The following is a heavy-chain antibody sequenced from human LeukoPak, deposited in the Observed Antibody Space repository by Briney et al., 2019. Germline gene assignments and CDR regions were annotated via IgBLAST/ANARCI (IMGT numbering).Heavy chain of an antibody. CDR1: GFTFSSYS. CDR3: ARGPYDYVWGSYRYDAFDI. D-gene: IGHD3-16*02. Sequence: GGSLRLSCAASGFTFSSYSINCVRQAPGKGREWVLSISNSRSYIYYTDSVKGRFTISRDNAKNSLYLQKNSLRAEETAVYYCARGPYDYVWGSYRYDAFDIWGQGRMVTVSS. J-gene: IGHJ3*02. CDR2: ISNSRSYI. V-gene: IGHV3-21*01.